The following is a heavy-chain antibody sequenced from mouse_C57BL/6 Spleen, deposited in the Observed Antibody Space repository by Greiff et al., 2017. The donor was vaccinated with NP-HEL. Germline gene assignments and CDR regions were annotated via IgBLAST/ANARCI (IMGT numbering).Heavy chain of an antibody. CDR1: GYTFTSYW. V-gene: IGHV1-61*01. CDR3: ARRGYDYDEGYFDV. J-gene: IGHJ1*03. CDR2: IYPSDSET. Sequence: QVQLQQPGAELVRPGSSVKLSCKASGYTFTSYWMDWVKQRPGQGLEWIGNIYPSDSETHYNQKFKDKATLTVDKSSSTAYMQLSSLTSEDSAVYYCARRGYDYDEGYFDVWGTGTTVTVSS. D-gene: IGHD2-4*01.